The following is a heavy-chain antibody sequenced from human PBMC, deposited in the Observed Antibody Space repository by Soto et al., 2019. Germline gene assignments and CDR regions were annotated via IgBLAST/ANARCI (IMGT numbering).Heavy chain of an antibody. D-gene: IGHD2-15*01. J-gene: IGHJ4*02. V-gene: IGHV3-74*01. Sequence: EVQLVESGGGLVQPGGSLRLSCAASGFTFSSYWMHWVRQAPGKGLVWVSRINSDGSSTGYADSVMCRFTISRDNAKNTLYLQMNSLRAEDTAVYYCARDQGYCSGGSCYVAGYWGQGTLVTVSS. CDR3: ARDQGYCSGGSCYVAGY. CDR2: INSDGSST. CDR1: GFTFSSYW.